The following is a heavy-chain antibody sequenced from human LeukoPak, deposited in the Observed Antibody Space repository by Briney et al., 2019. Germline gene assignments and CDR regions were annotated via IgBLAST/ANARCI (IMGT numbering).Heavy chain of an antibody. J-gene: IGHJ4*02. Sequence: SQTLSPTCTVSGGSISAIVWSWIRQPPGEGLDYIGFIYDTGTPTNYNPLLKSRVTLSVDTSKNQFSLNLKSVTAADTAVYYCARLTKGEQWLAYYFDYWGQGALVTVSS. V-gene: IGHV4-59*08. CDR2: IYDTGTPT. D-gene: IGHD6-19*01. CDR1: GGSISAIV. CDR3: ARLTKGEQWLAYYFDY.